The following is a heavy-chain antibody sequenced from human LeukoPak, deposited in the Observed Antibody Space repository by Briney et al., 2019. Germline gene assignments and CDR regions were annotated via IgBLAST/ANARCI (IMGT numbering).Heavy chain of an antibody. V-gene: IGHV3-30*02. CDR3: AKDSKRWKTYYYEAGSYYFDY. CDR1: GFTFSSYG. Sequence: PGGSLRLSCAASGFTFSSYGMHWVRQAPGKGLEWVAFIRYDGSNKYYADSVKGRLTISRDNSKNTLYLQMNSLRPEDTAVYYCAKDSKRWKTYYYEAGSYYFDYWGQGTRVTVSS. D-gene: IGHD3-10*01. CDR2: IRYDGSNK. J-gene: IGHJ4*02.